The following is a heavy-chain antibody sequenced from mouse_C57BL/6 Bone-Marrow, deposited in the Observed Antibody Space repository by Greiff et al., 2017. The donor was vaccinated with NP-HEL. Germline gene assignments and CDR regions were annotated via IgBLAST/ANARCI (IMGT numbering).Heavy chain of an antibody. CDR2: ISAGGSYT. Sequence: EVKLMESGGGLVKPGGSLKLSCAASGFTFSSYAMSWVRQTPETRLEWVATISAGGSYTYYPDNVKGRFTISRDNAKNSLYQQMSHLKTEDTSMYYCARSYDGYTWFAYWGQGTLVTVSA. CDR1: GFTFSSYA. CDR3: ARSYDGYTWFAY. D-gene: IGHD2-3*01. V-gene: IGHV5-4*03. J-gene: IGHJ3*01.